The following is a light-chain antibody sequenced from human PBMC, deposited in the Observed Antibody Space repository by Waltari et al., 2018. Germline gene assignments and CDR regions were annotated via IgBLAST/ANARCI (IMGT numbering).Light chain of an antibody. CDR1: QNGNRY. V-gene: IGKV1-39*01. CDR2: TTS. Sequence: DIQVTQSPSSLAASVGDRVTITCRATQNGNRYLNWYQQKPGKAPNVLIYTTSNLQSGVPSRFSGSGFATEFTLTISSLQPEDSATYYCQQTYTMPDTFGQGTKLEIK. CDR3: QQTYTMPDT. J-gene: IGKJ2*01.